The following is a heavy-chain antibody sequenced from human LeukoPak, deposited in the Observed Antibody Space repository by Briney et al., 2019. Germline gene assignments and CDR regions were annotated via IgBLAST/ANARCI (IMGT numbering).Heavy chain of an antibody. Sequence: SETLSLTCTVSGGSISSHYWSWIRQPPGKGLEWIGYIYYSGSTNYNPSLKSRVTISVDTSKNQFSLKLSSVTAADTAVYYCARKTRGYYMDVWGKGTTVTVSS. V-gene: IGHV4-59*11. CDR2: IYYSGST. CDR3: ARKTRGYYMDV. CDR1: GGSISSHY. D-gene: IGHD2-2*01. J-gene: IGHJ6*03.